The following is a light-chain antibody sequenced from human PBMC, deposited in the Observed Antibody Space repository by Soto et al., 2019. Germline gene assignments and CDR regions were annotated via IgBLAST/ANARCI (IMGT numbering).Light chain of an antibody. V-gene: IGKV1-5*01. J-gene: IGKJ1*01. Sequence: DIQMTQSPSTLSASVGDRLTITCRASQSISSWLAWYQQKPGKAAKLLIFDASCLESGVPSRFSGSGSGTEFTLTISSLQSDDFATYYCQQYNSYSKTFGQGTKVDIK. CDR1: QSISSW. CDR3: QQYNSYSKT. CDR2: DAS.